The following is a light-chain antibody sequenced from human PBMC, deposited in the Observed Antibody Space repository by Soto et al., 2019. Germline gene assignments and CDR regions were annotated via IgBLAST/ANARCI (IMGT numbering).Light chain of an antibody. V-gene: IGKV3-20*01. J-gene: IGKJ3*01. CDR3: QQYGSSPFT. CDR2: GAS. Sequence: EIVLTQSPGTLSLSPGERATLSCRASQSVSSSYLAWYQQKPGQAPRLLIYGASSRATGIPERFSGSRSGTDFTLTISRLEPEDFAVYYCQQYGSSPFTFGPGTQGDIK. CDR1: QSVSSSY.